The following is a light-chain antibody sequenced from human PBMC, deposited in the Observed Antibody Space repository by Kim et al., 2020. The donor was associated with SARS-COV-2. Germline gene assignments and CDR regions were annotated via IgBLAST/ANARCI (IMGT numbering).Light chain of an antibody. J-gene: IGLJ3*02. CDR2: YDS. V-gene: IGLV3-21*04. Sequence: APRKTARITWGGNNIGSKSVHWYQQKPGQAPVLVIYYDSDRPSGIPERFSGSNSGNTATLTISRVEAGDEADYYCQVWDSSSDHRVFGGGTQLTVL. CDR1: NIGSKS. CDR3: QVWDSSSDHRV.